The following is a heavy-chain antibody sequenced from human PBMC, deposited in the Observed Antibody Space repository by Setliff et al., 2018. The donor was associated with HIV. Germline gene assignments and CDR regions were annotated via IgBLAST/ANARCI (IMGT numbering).Heavy chain of an antibody. CDR3: ARLGMTTVGIGDVFDI. CDR1: GDSISSGYYY. V-gene: IGHV4-61*02. J-gene: IGHJ3*02. D-gene: IGHD4-17*01. Sequence: PSETLSLTCTVSGDSISSGYYYWSWLRQPAGKGLEWIGRISTSGSTNYSPSLKSRVTILVDTSKNQFSLKARSVTAADTAVYYCARLGMTTVGIGDVFDIWGQGTMVTVSS. CDR2: ISTSGST.